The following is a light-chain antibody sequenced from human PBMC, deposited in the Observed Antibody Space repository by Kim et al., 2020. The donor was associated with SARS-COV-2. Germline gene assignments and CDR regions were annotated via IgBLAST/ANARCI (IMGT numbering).Light chain of an antibody. CDR2: DAS. CDR3: QQRSNWTRAIT. CDR1: QSVSSY. Sequence: EIVLTQSPATLSFSPWERATLSCRASQSVSSYLAWYQQKPGQAPRLLIYDASNRATGIPARFSGSGSGTDFTLTISSLEPEDFAVYYCQQRSNWTRAITFGEGTRLESK. V-gene: IGKV3-11*01. J-gene: IGKJ5*01.